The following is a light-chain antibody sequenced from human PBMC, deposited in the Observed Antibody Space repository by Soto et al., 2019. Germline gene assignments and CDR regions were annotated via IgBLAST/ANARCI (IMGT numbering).Light chain of an antibody. CDR2: GAS. CDR1: QSISSS. Sequence: DIQMTQSPSSLSASVGDRVTITCRASQSISSSLNWYQQKVGKAPKLLIYGASRLQSGVPSSFSGSGYGTDFTLTISSLQPEDFATYYCQQSYNIPRTVGQGTKVDIK. CDR3: QQSYNIPRT. V-gene: IGKV1-39*01. J-gene: IGKJ1*01.